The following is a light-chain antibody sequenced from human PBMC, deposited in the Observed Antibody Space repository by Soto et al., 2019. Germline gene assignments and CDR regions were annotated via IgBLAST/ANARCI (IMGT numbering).Light chain of an antibody. Sequence: DIQMTQSPSSVSASVGDRVTITCRASQGISRWLAWYQQKPGKAPKLLIYAASGLQSGVPSRFSGSGSGTDFTLTISSLQPEDFATYYCQQANSFFRVTFGPGTKVDIK. CDR1: QGISRW. J-gene: IGKJ3*01. CDR3: QQANSFFRVT. CDR2: AAS. V-gene: IGKV1-12*01.